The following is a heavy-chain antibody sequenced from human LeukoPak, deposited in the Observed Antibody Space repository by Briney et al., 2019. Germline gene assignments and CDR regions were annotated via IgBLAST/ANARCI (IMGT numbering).Heavy chain of an antibody. Sequence: GGSLRLSCAASGFTFSSYAMSWVRQAPGKGPEWVSVIYSGGSTYYADSVKGRFTISRDNSKNTLYLQMNSLRAEDTAVYYCARDRRVTFGGVIAKPHDAFDIWGQGTMVTVSS. V-gene: IGHV3-53*01. J-gene: IGHJ3*02. CDR2: IYSGGST. CDR3: ARDRRVTFGGVIAKPHDAFDI. D-gene: IGHD3-16*02. CDR1: GFTFSSYA.